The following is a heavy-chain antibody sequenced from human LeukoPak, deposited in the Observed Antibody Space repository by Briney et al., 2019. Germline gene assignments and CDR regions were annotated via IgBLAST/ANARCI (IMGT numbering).Heavy chain of an antibody. Sequence: GGSLRLSCAASGFTFSSYGMHWVRQAPGKGLEWVAVISYDGSNKYYADSVKGRFTISRDNSKNTLYLQMNSLKTEDTAVYYCTTDHSTTVTTFDYWGQGTLVTVSS. D-gene: IGHD4-17*01. J-gene: IGHJ4*02. V-gene: IGHV3-30*03. CDR2: ISYDGSNK. CDR1: GFTFSSYG. CDR3: TTDHSTTVTTFDY.